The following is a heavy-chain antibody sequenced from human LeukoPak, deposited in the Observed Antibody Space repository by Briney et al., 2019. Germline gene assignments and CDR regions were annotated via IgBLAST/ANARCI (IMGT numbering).Heavy chain of an antibody. J-gene: IGHJ6*03. CDR2: ISWNSGSI. D-gene: IGHD1-26*01. V-gene: IGHV3-9*01. CDR3: AKDIREVVGATSGRYYYYYMDV. CDR1: GFTFDDYS. Sequence: GRSLRLSCAASGFTFDDYSMHWVRQAPGKGLEWVSGISWNSGSIGYADSVKGRFTISRDNAKNSLYLQVNSLRAEDTALYYCAKDIREVVGATSGRYYYYYMDVWGKGTTVTVSS.